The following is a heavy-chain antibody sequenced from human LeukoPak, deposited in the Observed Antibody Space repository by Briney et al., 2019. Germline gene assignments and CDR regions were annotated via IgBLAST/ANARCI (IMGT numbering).Heavy chain of an antibody. D-gene: IGHD1-26*01. J-gene: IGHJ4*02. CDR3: AKDLWTSVGASTHFDY. V-gene: IGHV3-23*01. CDR1: GFAFSSYA. Sequence: GGSLRLSCAASGFAFSSYAMTWVRQAPGKGLEWVSGIGSGSGGRTYYADSAKGRFSISRDNSRDTLNLQMNSLRAEDTAVYYCAKDLWTSVGASTHFDYWGQGTPVTVSS. CDR2: IGSGSGGRT.